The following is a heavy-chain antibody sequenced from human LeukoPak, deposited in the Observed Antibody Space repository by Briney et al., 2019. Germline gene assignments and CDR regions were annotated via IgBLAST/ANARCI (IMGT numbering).Heavy chain of an antibody. CDR1: GGSFSGYY. V-gene: IGHV4-34*01. D-gene: IGHD3-22*01. CDR3: ARGVIVDYFDY. J-gene: IGHJ4*02. CDR2: INHSGST. Sequence: PSETLSLTCAVYGGSFSGYYWSWIRQSPGKGLEWIGEINHSGSTNYNPSLKSRVTISVDTPKNQFSLKLSSVTAADTAVYYCARGVIVDYFDYWGQGTLVTVSS.